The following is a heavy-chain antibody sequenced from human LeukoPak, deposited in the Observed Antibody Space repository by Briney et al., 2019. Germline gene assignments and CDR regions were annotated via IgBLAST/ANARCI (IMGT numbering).Heavy chain of an antibody. V-gene: IGHV4-39*02. CDR1: GDSIKSTSYH. CDR2: IYYSGTT. CDR3: AREVASSVEY. D-gene: IGHD3-10*01. Sequence: SETLSLTCTVSGDSIKSTSYHWGWIRQPPGKGLEWIGSIYYSGTTYYNPSLISRLTISVDTSRNQFSLRLSSVTAADTAVHHCAREVASSVEYWGRGSLVTVSS. J-gene: IGHJ4*02.